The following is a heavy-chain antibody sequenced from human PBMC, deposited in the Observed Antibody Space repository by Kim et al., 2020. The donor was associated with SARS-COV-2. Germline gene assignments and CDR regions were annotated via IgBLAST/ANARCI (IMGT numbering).Heavy chain of an antibody. Sequence: SETLSLTCAVSGGSISSSNWWSWVRQPPGKGLEWIGEIYHSGSTNYNPSLKSRVTISVDKSKNQFSLKLSSVTAADTAVYYCARTDIVVVPAANYYYGMDVWGQGTTVTVSS. V-gene: IGHV4-4*02. CDR1: GGSISSSNW. CDR2: IYHSGST. CDR3: ARTDIVVVPAANYYYGMDV. J-gene: IGHJ6*01. D-gene: IGHD2-2*01.